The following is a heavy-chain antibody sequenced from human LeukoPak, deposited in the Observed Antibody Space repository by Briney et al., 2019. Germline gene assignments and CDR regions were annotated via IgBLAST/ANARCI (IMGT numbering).Heavy chain of an antibody. Sequence: GGSLRLSCAASGFTFSIYGMHWVRQAPGKGLEWVAVIWYDGSNKYYADSVKGRFTISRDNSKNTLSLQMNSLRAEDTAVYYCAKVNWCSASCADAWGQGTLVTVSS. CDR1: GFTFSIYG. CDR3: AKVNWCSASCADA. D-gene: IGHD2-2*01. J-gene: IGHJ4*02. V-gene: IGHV3-33*06. CDR2: IWYDGSNK.